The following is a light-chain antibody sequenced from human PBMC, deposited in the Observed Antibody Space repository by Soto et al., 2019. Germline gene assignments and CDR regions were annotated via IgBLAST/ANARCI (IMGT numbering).Light chain of an antibody. V-gene: IGKV3-15*01. CDR2: DAS. J-gene: IGKJ1*01. Sequence: ERVLTQSPATLSVSPGERATLSCRASQSVNTNLAWYQQKPGQAPRLLIYDASTRATGIPARFSGSGSGTEFTLTISSLQSEDFAVYYCQQRNTWPPWTFGQGTKVDIK. CDR3: QQRNTWPPWT. CDR1: QSVNTN.